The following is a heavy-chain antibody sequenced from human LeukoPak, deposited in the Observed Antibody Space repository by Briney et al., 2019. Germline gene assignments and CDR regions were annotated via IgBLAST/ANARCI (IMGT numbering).Heavy chain of an antibody. CDR2: ISGSGGST. J-gene: IGHJ4*02. Sequence: PGGSLRLSCAASGFTFSSYAMSWVRQAPGKGLEWVLAISGSGGSTYYADSVKGRFTISRDNSKNTLYLQMNSLRAEDTAVYYCAKDHRRQQLAIDYWGQGTLVTVSS. CDR1: GFTFSSYA. V-gene: IGHV3-23*01. D-gene: IGHD6-13*01. CDR3: AKDHRRQQLAIDY.